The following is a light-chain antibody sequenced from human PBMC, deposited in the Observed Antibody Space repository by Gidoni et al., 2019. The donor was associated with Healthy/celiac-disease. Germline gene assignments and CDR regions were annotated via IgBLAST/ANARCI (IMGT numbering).Light chain of an antibody. Sequence: QSVLTQPPSASGTPGQGVTIGCSGSSSNIGSNYVYWYQQLPGTAPKLLIYRNTQRPSGVPDRFSGSKSGTSASLAISGLRSADEADYYCAAWDDSLSGEVFGGGTKLTVL. J-gene: IGLJ3*02. CDR2: RNT. V-gene: IGLV1-47*01. CDR3: AAWDDSLSGEV. CDR1: SSNIGSNY.